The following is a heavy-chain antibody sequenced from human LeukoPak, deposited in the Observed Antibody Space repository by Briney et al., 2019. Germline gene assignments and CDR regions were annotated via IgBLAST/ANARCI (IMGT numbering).Heavy chain of an antibody. CDR1: GFTFSSYA. CDR3: AIYDYVWGSYNY. V-gene: IGHV3-23*01. CDR2: ISGSGGST. J-gene: IGHJ4*02. Sequence: GGSLRLSCAASGFTFSSYAMSWVRQAPGKGLEWVSAISGSGGSTYYADSVKGRFTISRDNSKNTLYLQMNSLRAEDTAVYYCAIYDYVWGSYNYWGQGTLVTVSS. D-gene: IGHD3-16*01.